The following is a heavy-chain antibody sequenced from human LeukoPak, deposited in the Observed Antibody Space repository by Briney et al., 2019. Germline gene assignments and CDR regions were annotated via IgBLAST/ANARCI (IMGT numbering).Heavy chain of an antibody. CDR3: AKDTHGYGSGSYYQAFDY. D-gene: IGHD3-10*01. CDR1: GFTFDDYA. J-gene: IGHJ4*02. Sequence: PGGSLRLSCAASGFTFDDYAMHWVRQAPGKGLEWVSCISWNSGSIGYADSVKGRFTISRDNAKNSLYLQMNSLRAEDTALYYCAKDTHGYGSGSYYQAFDYWGQGTLVTVPS. V-gene: IGHV3-9*01. CDR2: ISWNSGSI.